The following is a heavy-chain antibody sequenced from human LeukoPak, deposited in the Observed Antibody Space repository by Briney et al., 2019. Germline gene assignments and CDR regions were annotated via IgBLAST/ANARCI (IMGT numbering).Heavy chain of an antibody. CDR1: GYTFSHYD. D-gene: IGHD2-15*01. CDR2: INPYNGNT. J-gene: IGHJ4*02. Sequence: ASVKVSCKASGYTFSHYDINWVRQAPGQGLEWMGWINPYNGNTGYPQKFQGRVTITMNTSISTAYVELNSLRSDDTAVYYCARGGLNLLRDFDNWGQGTLVTVSS. V-gene: IGHV1-8*03. CDR3: ARGGLNLLRDFDN.